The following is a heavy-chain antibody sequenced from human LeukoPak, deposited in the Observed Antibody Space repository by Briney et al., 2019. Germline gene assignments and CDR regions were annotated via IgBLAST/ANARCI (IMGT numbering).Heavy chain of an antibody. V-gene: IGHV3-48*02. CDR3: ARDRDYAFDY. D-gene: IGHD4-17*01. CDR2: INSDRYRNTI. J-gene: IGHJ4*02. Sequence: PGGSLRLSCAASGFTFNSYVMSWVRQAPGKGLEWISYINSDRYRNTIYYADTVKGRFTISRDNAKSSLYLQLNSLRDEDTAIYYCARDRDYAFDYWGQGTLVTVSS. CDR1: GFTFNSYV.